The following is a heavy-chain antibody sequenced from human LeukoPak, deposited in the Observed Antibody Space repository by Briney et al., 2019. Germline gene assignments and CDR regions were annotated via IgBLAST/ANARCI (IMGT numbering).Heavy chain of an antibody. CDR1: GFTVSSNY. CDR3: AELGVTMIGGV. V-gene: IGHV3-66*01. D-gene: IGHD3-10*02. CDR2: IYSGGTI. Sequence: GGSLRLSCAASGFTVSSNYMSWVRQAPGKGLEWVSVIYSGGTIYYADSVKGRFTISRDNAKNSLYLQMNSLRAEDTAVYYCAELGVTMIGGVWGKGTTVTISS. J-gene: IGHJ6*04.